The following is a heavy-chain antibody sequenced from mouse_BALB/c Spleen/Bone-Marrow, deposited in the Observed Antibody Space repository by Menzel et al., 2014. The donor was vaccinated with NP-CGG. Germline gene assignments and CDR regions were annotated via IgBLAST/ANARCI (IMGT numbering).Heavy chain of an antibody. D-gene: IGHD1-1*01. CDR3: ARGDYGSSYEGAMDY. V-gene: IGHV1S135*01. J-gene: IGHJ4*01. CDR2: IDPYSGGT. Sequence: VQLQQPGPELVKPGASVKVSCKASDYAFTSYNIYWVKQSHGKSLEWIGYIDPYSGGTNYNQKFRGKATLTVDKSSSTAYMQLSSLASEDSAVYYCARGDYGSSYEGAMDYWGQGTSVTVSS. CDR1: DYAFTSYN.